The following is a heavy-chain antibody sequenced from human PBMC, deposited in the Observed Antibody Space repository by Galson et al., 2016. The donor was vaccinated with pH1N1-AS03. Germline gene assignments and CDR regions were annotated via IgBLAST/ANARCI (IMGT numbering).Heavy chain of an antibody. CDR1: GLTLSTYA. V-gene: IGHV3-30*04. CDR3: ARDDSSSWDRYYYYGMDV. Sequence: SLRLSCAASGLTLSTYAMHWVRQAPGRGLEWVAVTSSDGSNKYYADSLKGRFTISRDNAKNSLYLQMNSLRVEDTAVYYCARDDSSSWDRYYYYGMDVWGQGTTVTVSS. D-gene: IGHD6-13*01. J-gene: IGHJ6*02. CDR2: TSSDGSNK.